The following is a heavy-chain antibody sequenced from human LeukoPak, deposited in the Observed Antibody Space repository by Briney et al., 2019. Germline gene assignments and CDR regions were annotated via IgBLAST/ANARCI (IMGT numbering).Heavy chain of an antibody. V-gene: IGHV4-59*01. CDR2: IYYSGST. Sequence: SETLSLTCTVSGGSISSYYWSWIRQPPGKGLEWIGYIYYSGSTNYNPSLKSRVTISVDTSKNQFSLKLSSVTAADTAVYYCARMYYDILTGYYRGYYYYYMDVWGKGTTVTVSS. CDR1: GGSISSYY. D-gene: IGHD3-9*01. CDR3: ARMYYDILTGYYRGYYYYYMDV. J-gene: IGHJ6*03.